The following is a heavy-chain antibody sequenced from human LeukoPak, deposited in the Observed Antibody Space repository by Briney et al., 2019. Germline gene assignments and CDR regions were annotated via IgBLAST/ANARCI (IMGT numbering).Heavy chain of an antibody. CDR1: GGSISSRSYY. Sequence: SETLSLTCTVSGGSISSRSYYWGWIRQPPGKGLESIGSIYYSGSTYYNPSLKSRVTISVDTSKNQFSLKLSSVTAADTAVYYCARYGDYERYYFSGMDAWGQGTTVAVSS. V-gene: IGHV4-39*07. J-gene: IGHJ6*02. CDR3: ARYGDYERYYFSGMDA. D-gene: IGHD4-17*01. CDR2: IYYSGST.